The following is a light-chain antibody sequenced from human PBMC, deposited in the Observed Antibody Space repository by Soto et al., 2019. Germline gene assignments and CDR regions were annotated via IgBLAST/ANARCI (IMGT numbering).Light chain of an antibody. CDR3: QSYDSSLSAHYV. CDR1: SSNIGATYD. Sequence: QSVLTQPPSVSGAPGQRVTISCTGSSSNIGATYDVQWYKQLPGTAPKLLIYGNSNRPSGVPDRFSGSKSGTSASLAITGLQADDEADYYCQSYDSSLSAHYVFGTGTKVT. V-gene: IGLV1-40*01. J-gene: IGLJ1*01. CDR2: GNS.